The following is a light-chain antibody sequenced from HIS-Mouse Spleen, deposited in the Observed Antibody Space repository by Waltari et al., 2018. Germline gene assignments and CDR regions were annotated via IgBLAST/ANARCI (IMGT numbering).Light chain of an antibody. CDR2: DVS. CDR3: CSYAGSYTVV. Sequence: QSALTQPASVSGSPGQSITISCTGTSSDVGGYNYVSWYQQHPGKAPKLMIYDVSNRPSGVSNRVSGSKSGNTASLTISGLQAEDEADYYCCSYAGSYTVVFGGGTKLTVL. V-gene: IGLV2-14*03. J-gene: IGLJ2*01. CDR1: SSDVGGYNY.